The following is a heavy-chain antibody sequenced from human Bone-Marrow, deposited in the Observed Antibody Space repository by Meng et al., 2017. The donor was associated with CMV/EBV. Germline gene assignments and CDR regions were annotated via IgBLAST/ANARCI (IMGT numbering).Heavy chain of an antibody. CDR1: GYTFTSYY. Sequence: ASVKVSCKASGYTFTSYYMHWVRQAPGQGLEWMGIISPSSGITNYAQKFQGRLTMTGDTSTSTVYMELSSLTSEDTAVYYCARGSESWNGYYASYGMDVWGQGTTVTVSS. V-gene: IGHV1-46*01. J-gene: IGHJ6*02. CDR3: ARGSESWNGYYASYGMDV. D-gene: IGHD3-3*01. CDR2: ISPSSGIT.